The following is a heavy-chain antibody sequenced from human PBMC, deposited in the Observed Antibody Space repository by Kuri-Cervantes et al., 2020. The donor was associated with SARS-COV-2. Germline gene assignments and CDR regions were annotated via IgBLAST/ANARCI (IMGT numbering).Heavy chain of an antibody. CDR2: ISYDDTKT. D-gene: IGHD3-9*01. CDR1: GFTFSSYA. CDR3: AKDEYDVLTGYLFNY. Sequence: GESLKISCAASGFTFSSYAMHWVRQAPGKGLEWVAVISYDDTKTYYGDSVKGRFTISRDNSKNTLYLQMNSLRAEDTAVYYCAKDEYDVLTGYLFNYWGQGTLVTVSS. V-gene: IGHV3-30*04. J-gene: IGHJ4*02.